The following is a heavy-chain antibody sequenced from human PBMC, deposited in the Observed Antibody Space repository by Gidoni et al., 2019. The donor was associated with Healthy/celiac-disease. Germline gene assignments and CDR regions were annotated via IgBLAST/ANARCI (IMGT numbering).Heavy chain of an antibody. CDR1: GFTFSSYG. D-gene: IGHD6-19*01. CDR3: AKEGIAVAGPTGVFDY. CDR2: ISYDGSNK. J-gene: IGHJ4*02. Sequence: QVQLVESGGGVVQPGRSLRLSCAASGFTFSSYGMHWVRQAPGEGLEWVAVISYDGSNKYYADSVKGRFTISRDNSKNTLYLQMNSLRAEDTAVYYCAKEGIAVAGPTGVFDYWGQGTLVTVSS. V-gene: IGHV3-30*18.